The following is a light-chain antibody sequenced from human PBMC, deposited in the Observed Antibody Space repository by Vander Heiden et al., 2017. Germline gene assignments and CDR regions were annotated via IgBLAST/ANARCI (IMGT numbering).Light chain of an antibody. CDR3: QQYGSSLFT. Sequence: GERATLSCRASQSVSSSYLAWYQQKPGQAPRLLIYGASSRATGIPDRFSGSGSGTDFTLTISRLEPEDFAVYYCQQYGSSLFTFGPGTKVDIK. V-gene: IGKV3-20*01. CDR1: QSVSSSY. J-gene: IGKJ3*01. CDR2: GAS.